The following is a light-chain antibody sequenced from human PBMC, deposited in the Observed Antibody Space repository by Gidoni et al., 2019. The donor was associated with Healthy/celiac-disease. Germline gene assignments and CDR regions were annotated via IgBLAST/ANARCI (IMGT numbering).Light chain of an antibody. CDR1: QSISSY. J-gene: IGKJ2*01. V-gene: IGKV1-39*01. CDR2: AAS. CDR3: QQSYSTPPYT. Sequence: DIQMTQSPSSLSASVGDRVTITCRASQSISSYLNWYQQKPGKAPKLLIYAASSLQSGVPSRFRGSGSGTAFTLPISSLQPEDFATYYCQQSYSTPPYTFGQGTKLEIK.